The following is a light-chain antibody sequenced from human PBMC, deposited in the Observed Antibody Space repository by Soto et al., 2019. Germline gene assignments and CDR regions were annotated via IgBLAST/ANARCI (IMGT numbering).Light chain of an antibody. CDR2: GAS. V-gene: IGKV3-20*01. Sequence: EIVLTQSPGTLSLSPGERATLSCRASQSVSSSYLAWYQQKPGQAPRLLIYGASSRATDIPDRFSGSGSGTDFTLTISRLEPEDVAVYYCQQYGSSPQVTFGGGTKVEIK. CDR3: QQYGSSPQVT. CDR1: QSVSSSY. J-gene: IGKJ4*01.